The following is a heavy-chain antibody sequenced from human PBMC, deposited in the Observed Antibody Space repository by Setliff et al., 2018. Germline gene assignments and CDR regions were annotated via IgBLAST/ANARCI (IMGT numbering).Heavy chain of an antibody. CDR3: ASTLYYYDSSGYGAFDI. V-gene: IGHV5-51*01. D-gene: IGHD3-22*01. CDR2: IYPDDSDA. CDR1: GYTFTNYW. Sequence: PGESLKISCKSSGYTFTNYWIGWVRQMPGKGLEWMGIIYPDDSDARYSPSFRDQVTISVDKSISTAYLQWSSLKASDTAIYYCASTLYYYDSSGYGAFDIWGQGTMVTVSS. J-gene: IGHJ3*02.